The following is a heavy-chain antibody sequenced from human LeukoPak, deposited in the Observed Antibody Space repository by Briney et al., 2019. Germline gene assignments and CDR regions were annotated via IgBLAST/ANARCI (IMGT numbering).Heavy chain of an antibody. J-gene: IGHJ4*02. Sequence: SETLSLTCAVYGGSFSGYYWSWIRQPPGKGLEWIGEINHSGSTNYNPSLKSRVAISIDTSKNQFSLRLSSVTAADTAVYYCARGAAGYSYGWGQGTLVTVSS. CDR3: ARGAAGYSYG. V-gene: IGHV4-34*01. CDR2: INHSGST. CDR1: GGSFSGYY. D-gene: IGHD5-18*01.